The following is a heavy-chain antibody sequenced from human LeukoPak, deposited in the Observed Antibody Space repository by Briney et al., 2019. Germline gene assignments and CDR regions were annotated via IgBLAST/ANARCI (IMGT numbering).Heavy chain of an antibody. J-gene: IGHJ5*02. CDR1: GGPISSYY. V-gene: IGHV4-59*08. Sequence: SETLSLTCTVSGGPISSYYWSWIRQPPGKGLEWLGYIYYSGSTNYNPSLKSRVTISVDTSKNQFSLKLSSVTAADTAVYYCARHKVTMVRGVIFWFDPWGQGTLVTVAS. CDR3: ARHKVTMVRGVIFWFDP. D-gene: IGHD3-10*01. CDR2: IYYSGST.